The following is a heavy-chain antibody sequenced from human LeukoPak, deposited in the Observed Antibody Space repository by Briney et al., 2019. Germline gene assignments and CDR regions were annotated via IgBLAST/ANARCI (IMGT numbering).Heavy chain of an antibody. J-gene: IGHJ4*02. CDR1: GGSISSSSYY. V-gene: IGHV4-39*01. CDR2: IYYSGST. Sequence: SETLSLICTVSGGSISSSSYYWGWIRQPPGKGLEWIGSIYYSGSTYYNPSLKSRVTISVDTSKNQFSLKLSSVTAADTAVYYCARQGTSSGWYFYYFDYWGQGTLVTVSS. D-gene: IGHD6-19*01. CDR3: ARQGTSSGWYFYYFDY.